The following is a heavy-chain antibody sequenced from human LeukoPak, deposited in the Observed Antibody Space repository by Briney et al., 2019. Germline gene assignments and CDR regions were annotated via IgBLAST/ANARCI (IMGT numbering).Heavy chain of an antibody. J-gene: IGHJ4*02. CDR3: ARGNAPLDY. CDR1: GGSFSGYY. CDR2: INHSGST. D-gene: IGHD1-1*01. Sequence: SETLSLTCAVYGGSFSGYYWSWVRQPPGKGLEWIGEINHSGSTNYNPSLKSRVTISVDTSKNQYSLKLNSVTPEDTAVYYCARGNAPLDYWGQGTLVTVSS. V-gene: IGHV4-34*01.